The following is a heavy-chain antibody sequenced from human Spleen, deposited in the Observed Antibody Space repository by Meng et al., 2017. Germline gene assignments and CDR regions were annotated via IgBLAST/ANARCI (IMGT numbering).Heavy chain of an antibody. CDR1: GFTFSSYG. CDR3: AKDRPTGYFDY. V-gene: IGHV3-30*18. CDR2: ISYDGSNK. J-gene: IGHJ4*02. D-gene: IGHD4-17*01. Sequence: QVQLVESGGGVVQPGRSLRLPCAASGFTFSSYGMHWVRQAPGQGLEWVAVISYDGSNKYYADSVKGRFTISRDNSKNTLYLQMNSLRAEDTAVYYCAKDRPTGYFDYWGQGTLVTVSS.